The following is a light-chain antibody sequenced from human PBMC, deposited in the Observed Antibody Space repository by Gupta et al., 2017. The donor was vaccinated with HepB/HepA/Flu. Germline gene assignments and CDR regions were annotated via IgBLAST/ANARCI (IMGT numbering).Light chain of an antibody. J-gene: IGLJ3*02. CDR3: CSYAGSYTWV. V-gene: IGLV2-11*01. Sequence: QSALTQPRSVSRSPGQSVTISCTGTSSDVGGYNYVSWYQQHPGKAPKLMIYDVSKRPSGVPDRFSGSKSGNTAFLTISGLQAEDEADYYCCSYAGSYTWVFGGGTKLTVL. CDR2: DVS. CDR1: SSDVGGYNY.